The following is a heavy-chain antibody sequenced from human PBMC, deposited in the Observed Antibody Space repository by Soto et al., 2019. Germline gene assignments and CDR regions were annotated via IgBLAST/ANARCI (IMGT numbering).Heavy chain of an antibody. J-gene: IGHJ3*02. CDR3: ARPLTVGGEGAFDI. CDR2: IYYSGST. V-gene: IGHV4-39*01. D-gene: IGHD1-26*01. Sequence: SETLSLTCTVSGGSISSSSYYWGWIRQPPGKGLEWIGSIYYSGSTYYNPSLKSRVTISVDTPKNQFSLKLSSVTAADTAVYYCARPLTVGGEGAFDIWGQGTMVTVSS. CDR1: GGSISSSSYY.